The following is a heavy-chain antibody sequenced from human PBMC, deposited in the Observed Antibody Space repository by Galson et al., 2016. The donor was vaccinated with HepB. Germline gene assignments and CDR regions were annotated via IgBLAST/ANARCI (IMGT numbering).Heavy chain of an antibody. CDR2: IFHSGRT. CDR3: ARSALY. J-gene: IGHJ4*02. V-gene: IGHV4-4*02. Sequence: SETLSLTCAVSGGSITSSHWWTWVRQPSGKGLEWIGEIFHSGRTYYNPSLKSRVAISMDKSKNQFSLQLSSVSPADTAVYYCARSALYWGRGTPVTVSS. CDR1: GGSITSSHW.